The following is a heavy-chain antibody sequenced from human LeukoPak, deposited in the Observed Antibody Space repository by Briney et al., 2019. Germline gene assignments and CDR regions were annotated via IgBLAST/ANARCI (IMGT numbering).Heavy chain of an antibody. Sequence: ASETLSLTCAVSGGSISSTDWWTWVRQPPGKGLEWIAEIYHGGSTNYNPSLKSRVTISVDTSKNQFSLKLSSVTAADTAVYYCARSIAVAGTGSWFDPWGQGTLVTVSS. D-gene: IGHD6-19*01. V-gene: IGHV4-4*02. J-gene: IGHJ5*02. CDR1: GGSISSTDW. CDR3: ARSIAVAGTGSWFDP. CDR2: IYHGGST.